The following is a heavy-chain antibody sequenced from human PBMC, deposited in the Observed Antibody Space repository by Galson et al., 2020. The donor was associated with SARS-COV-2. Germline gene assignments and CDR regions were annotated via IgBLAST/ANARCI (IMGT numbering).Heavy chain of an antibody. J-gene: IGHJ6*03. CDR3: ARAGPNCDGDCYYYIYYMDV. CDR1: GFTFSSYW. CDR2: IKQDGNEK. V-gene: IGHV3-7*01. D-gene: IGHD2-21*01. Sequence: GGSLRLSCAASGFTFSSYWMNWVRQAPGKGLEWVANIKQDGNEKYYVDSVKGRFTISRDNAKNSLYLQMNSLRAEDTAVYYCARAGPNCDGDCYYYIYYMDVWGKGTTVTVS.